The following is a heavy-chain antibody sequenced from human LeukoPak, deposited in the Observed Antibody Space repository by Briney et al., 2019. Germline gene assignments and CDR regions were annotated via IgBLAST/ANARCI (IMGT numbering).Heavy chain of an antibody. V-gene: IGHV3-7*01. CDR1: GFTFSVYW. Sequence: PGGSLRLSCEASGFTFSVYWMGWVRQAPGKGLEWVANIKQDGSEKYYVDSVKGRFTISRDNSKNSLYLQMNSLRAEDTAVYFCARAIEWLGYFDYWGQGTLVTVSS. CDR2: IKQDGSEK. CDR3: ARAIEWLGYFDY. D-gene: IGHD3-3*01. J-gene: IGHJ4*02.